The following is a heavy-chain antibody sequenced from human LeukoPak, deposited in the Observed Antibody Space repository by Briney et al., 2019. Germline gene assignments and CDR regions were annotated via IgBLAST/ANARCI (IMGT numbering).Heavy chain of an antibody. CDR3: ARDSRYASGRAFGN. J-gene: IGHJ4*02. CDR2: VYYTGST. CDR1: GGSISNYY. Sequence: SETLSLTCTVSGGSISNYYWSWIRQPPGKAVEWIGYVYYTGSTNYNPSLKSRVTISVDSSKTQFSLNLRTATAADTAVYFCARDSRYASGRAFGNWGQGTLVTVSS. D-gene: IGHD6-19*01. V-gene: IGHV4-59*01.